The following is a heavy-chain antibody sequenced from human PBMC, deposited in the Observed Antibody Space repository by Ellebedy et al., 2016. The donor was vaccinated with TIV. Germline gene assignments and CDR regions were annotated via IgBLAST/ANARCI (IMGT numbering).Heavy chain of an antibody. J-gene: IGHJ6*02. Sequence: SETLSLTXTVSGASISTYSWTWIRQPPGKGLEWMGYFFRGGDTNYNPSLESRVFMSIDTSRNQFSLSLISVTAADTGLYFCASFDYDVEGYYGLDVWGQGTTVTVSS. CDR3: ASFDYDVEGYYGLDV. CDR1: GASISTYS. V-gene: IGHV4-59*01. D-gene: IGHD3-16*01. CDR2: FFRGGDT.